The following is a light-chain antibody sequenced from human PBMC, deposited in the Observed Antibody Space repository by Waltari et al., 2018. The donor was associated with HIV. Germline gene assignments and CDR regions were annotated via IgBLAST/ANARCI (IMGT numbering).Light chain of an antibody. J-gene: IGKJ1*01. CDR3: QQYYSTPWT. CDR1: QSVLYSSNNKNY. CDR2: WAS. Sequence: DMEMTQFPDSLAVSLNERATINCKSSQSVLYSSNNKNYLAWYQQKPGQPPKLLIYWASTRESGVPDRFSGSGSGTDFTLTISSLQAEDVAVYYCQQYYSTPWTFGQGTTVEI. V-gene: IGKV4-1*01.